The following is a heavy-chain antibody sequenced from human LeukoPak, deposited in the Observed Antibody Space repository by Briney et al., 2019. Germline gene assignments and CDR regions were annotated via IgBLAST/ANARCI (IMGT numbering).Heavy chain of an antibody. Sequence: PGGSLRLSCAASGFNFTNYVMHWVRQAPGKGLEWVSFIGSDGSDKHYADSVKGRFTISRDNSKNTLYLQMNSLRAEDTAVYYCARVFEEYFDYWGQGTLVTVSS. CDR3: ARVFEEYFDY. D-gene: IGHD3-16*01. CDR1: GFNFTNYV. V-gene: IGHV3-30*02. J-gene: IGHJ4*02. CDR2: IGSDGSDK.